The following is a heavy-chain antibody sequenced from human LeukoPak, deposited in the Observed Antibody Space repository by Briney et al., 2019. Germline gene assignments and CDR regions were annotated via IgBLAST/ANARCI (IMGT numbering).Heavy chain of an antibody. Sequence: PSETLSLTCTVSGGSISSYYWSWIRQPPGKGLEWIGYIYYSGSTNYNPSLKSRVTISVDTSKNQFSLKLSSVTAADTAVYYCERVGCSGGSCNSGVVFDIWGQGTMVTASS. J-gene: IGHJ3*02. D-gene: IGHD2-15*01. V-gene: IGHV4-59*12. CDR3: ERVGCSGGSCNSGVVFDI. CDR1: GGSISSYY. CDR2: IYYSGST.